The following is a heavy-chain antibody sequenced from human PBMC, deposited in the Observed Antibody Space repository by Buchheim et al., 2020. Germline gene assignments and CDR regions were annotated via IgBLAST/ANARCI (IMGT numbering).Heavy chain of an antibody. CDR1: GFTFSNAW. CDR3: TTSHDYGDHRALDY. V-gene: IGHV3-15*01. CDR2: IKSKTDGGTS. Sequence: EVQLVESGGGLVKPGGSLRLSCAASGFTFSNAWMSWVRQAPGKGLEWVGRIKSKTDGGTSDYAAPVKGRFTISRDVSKNTRYLQMNSLKTEDTAVYYCTTSHDYGDHRALDYWGQGTL. D-gene: IGHD4-17*01. J-gene: IGHJ4*02.